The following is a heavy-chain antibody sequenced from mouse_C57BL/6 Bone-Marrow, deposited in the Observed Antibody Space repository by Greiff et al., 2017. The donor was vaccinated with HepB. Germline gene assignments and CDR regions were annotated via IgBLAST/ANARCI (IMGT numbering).Heavy chain of an antibody. D-gene: IGHD1-1*01. Sequence: QVQLQQSGAELARPGASVKLSCKASGYTFTSYGISWVKQRTGQGLEWIGEIYPRSGNTYYNEKFKGKATLTADKSSSTAYMELRSLTSEDSAVYFCARAPYYESYFDYWGQGTTLTVSS. V-gene: IGHV1-81*01. J-gene: IGHJ2*01. CDR2: IYPRSGNT. CDR3: ARAPYYESYFDY. CDR1: GYTFTSYG.